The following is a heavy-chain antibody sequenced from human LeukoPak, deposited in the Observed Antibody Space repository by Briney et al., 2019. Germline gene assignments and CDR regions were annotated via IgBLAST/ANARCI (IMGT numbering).Heavy chain of an antibody. CDR3: ARDHLPAGAPGYYMDV. Sequence: SETLSLTCTVSGGSVSSHFWSWIRQPPGKGLEWIGYIYNSGITNYNPSLKSRVTMSVDASKNQFSLMLRSVTAADTAVYYCARDHLPAGAPGYYMDVWGKGTTVTVSS. D-gene: IGHD4/OR15-4a*01. CDR2: IYNSGIT. J-gene: IGHJ6*03. CDR1: GGSVSSHF. V-gene: IGHV4-59*02.